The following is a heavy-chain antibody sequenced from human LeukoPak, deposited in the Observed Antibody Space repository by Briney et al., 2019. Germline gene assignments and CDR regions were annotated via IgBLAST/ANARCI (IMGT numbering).Heavy chain of an antibody. J-gene: IGHJ4*02. CDR1: GDSISSYY. Sequence: SETLSLTCTVSGDSISSYYWSWTRQPPGKGLEWIGYIYYSGSTNYNPSLKSRVTISVDTSKNQFSLKLSSVTAADTAVYYCARELGYYYDYWGQGTLVTVSS. CDR2: IYYSGST. V-gene: IGHV4-59*01. D-gene: IGHD3-22*01. CDR3: ARELGYYYDY.